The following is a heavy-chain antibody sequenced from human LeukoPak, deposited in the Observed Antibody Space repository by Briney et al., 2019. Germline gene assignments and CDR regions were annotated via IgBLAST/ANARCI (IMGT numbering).Heavy chain of an antibody. J-gene: IGHJ4*02. CDR1: GFTFDDYA. CDR3: AKDESDSSTWNYFDY. Sequence: GGSLRLSCAASGFTFDDYAMHWVRQVPGKGLEWVSGITWNSGNIGYADSVKGRFTISRDNAKNSLYLQMNSLRAEDTAFYYCAKDESDSSTWNYFDYWGQGTLVTVSS. V-gene: IGHV3-9*01. CDR2: ITWNSGNI. D-gene: IGHD6-13*01.